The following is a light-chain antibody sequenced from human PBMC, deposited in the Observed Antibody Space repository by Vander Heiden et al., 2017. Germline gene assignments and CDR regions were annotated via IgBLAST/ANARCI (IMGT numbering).Light chain of an antibody. J-gene: IGKJ1*01. Sequence: EIVMTQSTDSPAVPLGERAAIHCTSSQSVLSSSNNKNYLAWYQQKPGQPPKLLIYWASTRESGVPDRFSGSGSGTDFTLTISSLQAEDVAVYYCQQYYSRFRRFGQGTKVEFK. V-gene: IGKV4-1*01. CDR1: QSVLSSSNNKNY. CDR2: WAS. CDR3: QQYYSRFRR.